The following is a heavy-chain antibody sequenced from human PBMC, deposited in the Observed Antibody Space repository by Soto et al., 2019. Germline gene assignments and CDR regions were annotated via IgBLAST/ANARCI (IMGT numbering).Heavy chain of an antibody. J-gene: IGHJ6*02. V-gene: IGHV1-3*01. Sequence: VQLVESGGGLVKPGGSLRLSCAASGFTFTSYGIHWVRQAPGQRLEWTGWINAGNGNTKYSEKFQGRVTITRDTSASTAYLELSSLRSEDTAVYYCARDPNDSSAYYHHYYYGMDVWGQGTTVTVSS. CDR1: GFTFTSYG. CDR2: INAGNGNT. D-gene: IGHD3-22*01. CDR3: ARDPNDSSAYYHHYYYGMDV.